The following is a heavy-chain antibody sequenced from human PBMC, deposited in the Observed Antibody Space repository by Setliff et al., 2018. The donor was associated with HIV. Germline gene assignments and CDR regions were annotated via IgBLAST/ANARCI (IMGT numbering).Heavy chain of an antibody. V-gene: IGHV3-11*04. CDR3: SRHLGYCSTTNSC. J-gene: IGHJ4*02. Sequence: GGSLRLSCAASGFTFSDYYMTWIRQAPGKGLEWISYISNSRTTTSYADSVKGRFTVSRDNSKNTLYLQMNSLRGEDTAVYYCSRHLGYCSTTNSCWGQGTPVNVSS. D-gene: IGHD2-2*03. CDR2: ISNSRTTT. CDR1: GFTFSDYY.